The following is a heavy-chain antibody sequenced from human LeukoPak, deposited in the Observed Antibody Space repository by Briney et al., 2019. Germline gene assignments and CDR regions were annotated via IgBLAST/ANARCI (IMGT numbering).Heavy chain of an antibody. V-gene: IGHV1-18*01. CDR3: ARRLGYCSGGSCHHSWWFDP. J-gene: IGHJ5*02. D-gene: IGHD2-15*01. Sequence: ASVKLSCKASGYTFTSYGISWVRQAPGQGLEWMGWISAYNGNTSYAQKLQGRVTMTTDTSTTTAYMELRSLRSDGTAVYYCARRLGYCSGGSCHHSWWFDPWGQGTLVTVSS. CDR2: ISAYNGNT. CDR1: GYTFTSYG.